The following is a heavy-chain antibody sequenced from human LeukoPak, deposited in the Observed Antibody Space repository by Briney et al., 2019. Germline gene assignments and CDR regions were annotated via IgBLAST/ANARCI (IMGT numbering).Heavy chain of an antibody. CDR3: ATMFRSGWSLDY. CDR2: FEPEDGET. Sequence: ASVKVSCKVSGYTLTELSMHWVRQAPGKGLERMGGFEPEDGETIYAQKFQDRVTLTEDTSTDTAYLELSSLRSDDTAIYFCATMFRSGWSLDYWGQGTLVTVSS. D-gene: IGHD6-19*01. V-gene: IGHV1-24*01. CDR1: GYTLTELS. J-gene: IGHJ4*02.